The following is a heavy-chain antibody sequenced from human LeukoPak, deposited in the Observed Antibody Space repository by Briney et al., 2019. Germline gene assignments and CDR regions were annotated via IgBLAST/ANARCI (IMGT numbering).Heavy chain of an antibody. D-gene: IGHD6-19*01. J-gene: IGHJ4*02. CDR1: GFTFSSYS. V-gene: IGHV3-21*01. Sequence: GGSLRLSCAASGFTFSSYSMNWARQAPGKGLEWVSSISSSSSYIYYADSVKGRFTISRDNAKNSLYLQMNSLRAEDTAVYYCARAGYSSGWYYFDYWGQGTLVTVSS. CDR2: ISSSSSYI. CDR3: ARAGYSSGWYYFDY.